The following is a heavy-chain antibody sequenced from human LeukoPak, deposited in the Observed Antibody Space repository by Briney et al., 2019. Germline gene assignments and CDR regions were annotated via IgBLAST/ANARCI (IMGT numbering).Heavy chain of an antibody. V-gene: IGHV3-33*01. Sequence: GGSLRLSCAASGFSFSSYGMQWVRQAPGKGLEWVAVIWYDGSNKYYADSVKGRFTISKDNSNNKLYLQMNSLRAEDTAVYYCASHSGNYPRGYFDYWGQGTLVTVSS. D-gene: IGHD1-26*01. CDR3: ASHSGNYPRGYFDY. CDR1: GFSFSSYG. J-gene: IGHJ4*02. CDR2: IWYDGSNK.